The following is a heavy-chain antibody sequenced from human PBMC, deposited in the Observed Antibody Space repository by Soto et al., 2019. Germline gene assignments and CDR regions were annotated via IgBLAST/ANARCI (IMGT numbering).Heavy chain of an antibody. CDR2: IIPIFGTA. D-gene: IGHD2-15*01. CDR1: GGTFSSYA. Sequence: SVKVSCKASGGTFSSYAISWVRQAPGQGLEWMGGIIPIFGTANYAQKFQGRVTITADESTSTAYMELSSLRSEDTAVYYCATFNEGVVVAPFDYWGQGTLVTVSS. CDR3: ATFNEGVVVAPFDY. J-gene: IGHJ4*02. V-gene: IGHV1-69*13.